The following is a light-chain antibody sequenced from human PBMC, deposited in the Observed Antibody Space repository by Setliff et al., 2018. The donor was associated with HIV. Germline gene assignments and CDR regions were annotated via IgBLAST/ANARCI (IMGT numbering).Light chain of an antibody. J-gene: IGKJ4*01. CDR1: QNITSA. CDR3: QQFRSFRLT. Sequence: IQLTQSPSSLSAFVGDSVNITCRASQNITSALVWYQQKPGGPPRLLIYDASTLETSVPSRFTGSGSGTEFTLSITGLQPEDFTTYYCQQFRSFRLTFGGGTKV. CDR2: DAS. V-gene: IGKV1-13*02.